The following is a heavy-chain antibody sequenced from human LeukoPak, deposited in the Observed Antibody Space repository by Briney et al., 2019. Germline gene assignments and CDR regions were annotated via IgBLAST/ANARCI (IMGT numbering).Heavy chain of an antibody. CDR1: GFTFSNYG. D-gene: IGHD3-16*01. V-gene: IGHV3-7*01. CDR2: IKQDGSEK. CDR3: ARDHDYFDY. Sequence: GGSLRLSCAASGFTFSNYGIHWVRLAPGKGLEWVANIKQDGSEKYYVDSVKGRFTISRDNAKNSLYLQMNSLRAEDTAVYYCARDHDYFDYWGQGTLVTVSS. J-gene: IGHJ4*02.